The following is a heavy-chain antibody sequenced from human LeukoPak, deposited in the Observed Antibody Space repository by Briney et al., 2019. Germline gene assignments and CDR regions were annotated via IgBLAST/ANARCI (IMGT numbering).Heavy chain of an antibody. D-gene: IGHD3-16*01. J-gene: IGHJ5*01. CDR3: AKDSYDYVWGAYRVSWFDS. V-gene: IGHV1-18*01. CDR2: ISVYNGDT. CDR1: GYAFNNFG. Sequence: ASVKVSCKASGYAFNNFGITWVRQAPGKGLELMGWISVYNGDTKYAPKFQDRVTMTADKSTSTAYMELRSLRSDDRAVYYCAKDSYDYVWGAYRVSWFDSWGQGTLVTVS.